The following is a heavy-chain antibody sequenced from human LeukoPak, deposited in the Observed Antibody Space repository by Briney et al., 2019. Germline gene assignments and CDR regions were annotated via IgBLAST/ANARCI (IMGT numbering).Heavy chain of an antibody. CDR3: AMGIAAGNTPVDY. V-gene: IGHV1-8*01. D-gene: IGHD6-13*01. J-gene: IGHJ4*02. CDR1: GYTFTSYD. CDR2: MNPNSGNT. Sequence: ASVKVSCKASGYTFTSYDLNWVRQATGQGLEWMGWMNPNSGNTGCAQKFQGRVTMTRNTSISTAYMELSSLRSEDTAVYYCAMGIAAGNTPVDYWGQGTLVTVSS.